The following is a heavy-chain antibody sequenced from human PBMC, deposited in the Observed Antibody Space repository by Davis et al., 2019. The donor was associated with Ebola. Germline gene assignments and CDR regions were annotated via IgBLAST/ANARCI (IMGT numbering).Heavy chain of an antibody. CDR3: ARVQWGGIDY. D-gene: IGHD3-16*01. J-gene: IGHJ4*02. CDR2: IYHSGST. CDR1: GGSISSSNW. Sequence: MPSETLSLTCAVSGGSISSSNWWSCVRQPPGKGLEWIGEIYHSGSTNYNPSLKSRVTISVDTSKNQFSLELSSVTAADTAVYYCARVQWGGIDYWGQGTLVTVSS. V-gene: IGHV4-4*02.